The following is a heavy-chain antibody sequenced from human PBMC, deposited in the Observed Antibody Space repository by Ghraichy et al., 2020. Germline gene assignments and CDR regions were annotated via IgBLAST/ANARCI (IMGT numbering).Heavy chain of an antibody. CDR1: GFTFSSYV. CDR3: ARGDSSSWYYYYMDV. V-gene: IGHV3-30*09. J-gene: IGHJ6*03. D-gene: IGHD6-13*01. CDR2: ISFDENNK. Sequence: GESLNISCAASGFTFSSYVMHWVRQAPGKGLEWVASISFDENNKYYVDSVKGRFAISRDNSKNTLYLQMNSLRTDDTAVFYCARGDSSSWYYYYMDVWGKGTTVTVSS.